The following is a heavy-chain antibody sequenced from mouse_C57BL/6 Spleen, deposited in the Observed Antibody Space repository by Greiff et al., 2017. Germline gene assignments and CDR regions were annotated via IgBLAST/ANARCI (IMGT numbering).Heavy chain of an antibody. J-gene: IGHJ2*01. CDR3: ARRRNWDYFDY. CDR2: ISSGSSTI. CDR1: GFTFSDYG. Sequence: DVHLVESGGGLVKPGGSLKLSCAASGFTFSDYGMHWVRQAPEKGLEWVAYISSGSSTIYYADTVKGRFTISRDNAKNTLFLQMTSLRSEDTAMYYCARRRNWDYFDYWGQGTTLTVSS. V-gene: IGHV5-17*01. D-gene: IGHD4-1*01.